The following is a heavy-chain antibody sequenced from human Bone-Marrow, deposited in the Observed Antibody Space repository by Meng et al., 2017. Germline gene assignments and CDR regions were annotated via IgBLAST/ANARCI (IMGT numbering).Heavy chain of an antibody. J-gene: IGHJ4*02. CDR3: ARDNMGSIDY. Sequence: QEPGPGSVSPSQTLYLPGSGWRGSVRWVPYYWTWVRKPRGKGLEWIGYKLHHGTTNYNPYLKNRVTMSVDASKKQVALNLSSVTAADTAVYYCARDNMGSIDYWGQGTLVTVSS. D-gene: IGHD1-26*01. V-gene: IGHV4-61*01. CDR1: RGSVRWVPYY. CDR2: KLHHGTT.